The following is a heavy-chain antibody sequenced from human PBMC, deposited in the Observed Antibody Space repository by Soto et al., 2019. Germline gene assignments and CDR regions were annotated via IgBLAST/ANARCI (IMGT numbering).Heavy chain of an antibody. J-gene: IGHJ6*02. CDR3: ARSDDAIYCSGGSCYSHYYYGMDV. D-gene: IGHD2-15*01. CDR2: IIPIFGTA. CDR1: GGTFSSYA. Sequence: QVQLVQSGAEVKKPGSSVKVSCKASGGTFSSYAISWVRQAPGQGLEWMGGIIPIFGTANYAQKFQGRVTITADESTSTAYMERSSLRSEDTAVYYCARSDDAIYCSGGSCYSHYYYGMDVWGQGTTVTVSS. V-gene: IGHV1-69*01.